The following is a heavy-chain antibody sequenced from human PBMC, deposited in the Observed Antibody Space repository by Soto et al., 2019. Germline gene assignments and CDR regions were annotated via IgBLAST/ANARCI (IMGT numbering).Heavy chain of an antibody. CDR1: GGSISSSSYY. CDR3: ARISIAAVVVAGRDDY. CDR2: IYYSGST. J-gene: IGHJ4*02. V-gene: IGHV4-39*01. Sequence: QLQLQESGPGLVKPSETLSLTCTVSGGSISSSSYYWGWLRQPPGKGLEWIGSIYYSGSTYYNPSLKSRVTISVDTSKNQFSLKLSSVTAADTAVYYCARISIAAVVVAGRDDYWGQGTLVTVSS. D-gene: IGHD6-13*01.